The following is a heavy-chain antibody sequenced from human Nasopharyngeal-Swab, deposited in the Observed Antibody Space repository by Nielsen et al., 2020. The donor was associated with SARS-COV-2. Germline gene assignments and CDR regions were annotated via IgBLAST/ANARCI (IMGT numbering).Heavy chain of an antibody. V-gene: IGHV3-21*01. CDR1: GFTFSGYT. J-gene: IGHJ4*02. Sequence: GESLKISCAASGFTFSGYTMNWVRQAPGKGLEWVSSISSNAAYIYYSDSLKGRLTISRDNARNSLYLQVNSLSAEDTAVYYCAREGGRGHSSREYFDYWGQGTLVTVSS. CDR3: AREGGRGHSSREYFDY. CDR2: ISSNAAYI. D-gene: IGHD6-6*01.